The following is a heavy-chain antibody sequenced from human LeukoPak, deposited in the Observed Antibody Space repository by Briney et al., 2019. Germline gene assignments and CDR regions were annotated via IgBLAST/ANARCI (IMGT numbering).Heavy chain of an antibody. Sequence: ASVKVSCKASGYTFTGYYMHWVRQAPGQGLEWMGWINPNSGGTNYAQKFQGRVTMTRDTSISTAYMELSRLRSDDTAVYYCAREIGEDTVMVHPPYYYYYMDVWGKGTTVTVSS. CDR2: INPNSGGT. V-gene: IGHV1-2*02. CDR3: AREIGEDTVMVHPPYYYYYMDV. CDR1: GYTFTGYY. J-gene: IGHJ6*03. D-gene: IGHD5-18*01.